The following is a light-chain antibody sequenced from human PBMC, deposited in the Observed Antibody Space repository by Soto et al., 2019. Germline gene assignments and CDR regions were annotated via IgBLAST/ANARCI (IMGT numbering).Light chain of an antibody. J-gene: IGKJ2*01. CDR2: GAS. CDR1: QSINNH. CDR3: QQYDTWPPHT. Sequence: EIVMTQSPATLPVSPGERATLSCRASQSINNHLAWYQQKPGQAPRLLIYGASTRATGIPARFSGSGSGTEFTLTISSLQSEDFAVYYCQQYDTWPPHTFGQGTKLEIK. V-gene: IGKV3-15*01.